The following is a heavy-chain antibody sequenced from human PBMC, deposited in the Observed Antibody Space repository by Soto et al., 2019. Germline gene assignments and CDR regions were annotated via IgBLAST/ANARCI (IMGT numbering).Heavy chain of an antibody. Sequence: ASVKVSCKASGGTFSSYAISWVRQAPGQGLEWMGGIIPIFGTANYAQKFQGRATITADKSTSTAYMELSSLRSEDTAVYYCARVPYYDSSGYYQDWGQGTLVTVSS. CDR1: GGTFSSYA. CDR3: ARVPYYDSSGYYQD. V-gene: IGHV1-69*06. CDR2: IIPIFGTA. D-gene: IGHD3-22*01. J-gene: IGHJ4*02.